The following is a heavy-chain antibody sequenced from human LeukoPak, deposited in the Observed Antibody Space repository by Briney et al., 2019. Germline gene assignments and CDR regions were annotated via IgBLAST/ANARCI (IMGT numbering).Heavy chain of an antibody. CDR3: ARDSSGWYGHFDY. CDR2: ISYDGGNK. V-gene: IGHV3-30-3*01. D-gene: IGHD6-19*01. J-gene: IGHJ4*02. Sequence: PGRSLRLSCAASGFTFSSYAMHWVRQAPGKGLEWVAVISYDGGNKYYADSVKGRFTISRDNSKNTLYLQMNSLRAEDTAVYYCARDSSGWYGHFDYWGQGTLVTVSS. CDR1: GFTFSSYA.